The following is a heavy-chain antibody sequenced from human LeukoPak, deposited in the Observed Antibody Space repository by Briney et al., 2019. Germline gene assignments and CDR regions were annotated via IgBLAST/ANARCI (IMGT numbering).Heavy chain of an antibody. J-gene: IGHJ6*02. V-gene: IGHV3-30*03. Sequence: GGSLRLSCAAPGFTFSSYGMHWVRRAPGKGLEWVAVISYDGSNKYYADSVKGRFTISRDNSKNTLYLQMNSLRAEDTAVYYCARGGGLDVWGQGATVTVSS. D-gene: IGHD3-16*01. CDR3: ARGGGLDV. CDR1: GFTFSSYG. CDR2: ISYDGSNK.